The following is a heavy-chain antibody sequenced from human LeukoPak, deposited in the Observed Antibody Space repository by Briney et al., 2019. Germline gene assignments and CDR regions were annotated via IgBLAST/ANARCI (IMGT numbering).Heavy chain of an antibody. CDR3: ARGTYDLYYYGMDV. CDR2: INPNSDGT. V-gene: IGHV1-2*04. D-gene: IGHD3-16*01. Sequence: ASVKVSCKASGYTFTGYYMHWVRQAPGQGLEWMGWINPNSDGTNYAQKFQGWVTMTRDTSISTAYMELSRLRSDDTAVYYCARGTYDLYYYGMDVWGQGTTVTVSS. J-gene: IGHJ6*02. CDR1: GYTFTGYY.